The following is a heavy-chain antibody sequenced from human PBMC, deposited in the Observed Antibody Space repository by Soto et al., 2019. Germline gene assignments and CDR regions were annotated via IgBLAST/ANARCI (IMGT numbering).Heavy chain of an antibody. V-gene: IGHV1-69*01. CDR1: GGPFSSYA. D-gene: IGHD1-26*01. CDR3: ASYSGYVDE. CDR2: VIPIFGTA. Sequence: QVQLVQSGAEVKKPGSSVNVSCKASGGPFSSYAISWVRQAPGQGREWMGGVIPIFGTANYAQKFQGRVTITADESTSTAYMELSSLRSEDTAVYYCASYSGYVDEWGQGTLVTVSS. J-gene: IGHJ4*02.